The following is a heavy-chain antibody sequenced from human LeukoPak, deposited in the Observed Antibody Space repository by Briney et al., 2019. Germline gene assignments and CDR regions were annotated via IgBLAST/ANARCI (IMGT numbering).Heavy chain of an antibody. Sequence: PSETLSLTCTVSGGSISSYYWSWIRQPPGKGLEWIGYIYYSGSTNYNPSLKSRVTISVDTSKNTLYLQMSSLRAEDTAVYYCARINALRTTVIRSFDYWGQGALVTVSS. CDR1: GGSISSYY. V-gene: IGHV4-59*12. D-gene: IGHD4-17*01. CDR3: ARINALRTTVIRSFDY. CDR2: IYYSGST. J-gene: IGHJ4*02.